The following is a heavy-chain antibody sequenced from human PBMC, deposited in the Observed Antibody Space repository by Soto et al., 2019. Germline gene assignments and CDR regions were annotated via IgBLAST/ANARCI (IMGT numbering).Heavy chain of an antibody. V-gene: IGHV3-48*03. CDR2: ISGSGSAI. CDR1: GFTFSSYD. CDR3: TKESAGLYNFYGMDV. D-gene: IGHD1-1*01. J-gene: IGHJ6*02. Sequence: EEQLMESGGSLVQPGGSLRLSCSASGFTFSSYDMHWVRQAPGKGLEWVSCISGSGSAIYYADSVRGRFTSSRDNPKNSVYLHMTSLRADDTAVYYCTKESAGLYNFYGMDVWGQGTTVTVSS.